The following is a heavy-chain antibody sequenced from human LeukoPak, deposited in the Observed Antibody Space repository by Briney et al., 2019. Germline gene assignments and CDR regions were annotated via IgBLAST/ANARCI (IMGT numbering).Heavy chain of an antibody. CDR3: AMRIGITVASYWTPEY. V-gene: IGHV3-30*02. CDR2: IQYDGSHT. Sequence: PGGSPRLSRAASGVTFNSFGMDGVRQGPGKGAGGVACIQYDGSHTCYAESVKGRITTSRDNSKNRRYLKINSLRVEDTAVYYCAMRIGITVASYWTPEYWGQGTGVTVSS. J-gene: IGHJ4*02. D-gene: IGHD1-20*01. CDR1: GVTFNSFG.